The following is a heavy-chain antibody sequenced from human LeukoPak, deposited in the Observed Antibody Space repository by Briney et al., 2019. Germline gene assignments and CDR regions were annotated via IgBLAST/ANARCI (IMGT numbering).Heavy chain of an antibody. J-gene: IGHJ4*02. D-gene: IGHD4-17*01. V-gene: IGHV4-34*01. CDR1: GGSFSGYY. CDR3: ARLDYGDFDY. CDR2: INHSGST. Sequence: PSETLSLTCAVYGGSFSGYYWSWIRQPPGKGLEWIGEINHSGSTNYNPSLKSRVTISVDTSKNQSSLKLSSVTAADTAVYYCARLDYGDFDYWGQGTLVTVSS.